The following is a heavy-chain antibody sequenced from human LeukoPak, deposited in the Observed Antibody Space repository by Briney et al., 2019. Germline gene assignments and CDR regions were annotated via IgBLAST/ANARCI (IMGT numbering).Heavy chain of an antibody. Sequence: PSETLSLTCTVSGGSISSSSYYWGWIRQPPGKGLEWIGSIYYSGSTYHNPSLKSRVTISVDTSKNQFSLKLSSVTAADTAVYYCARQKSGSYGLFDYWGQGTLVTVSS. CDR1: GGSISSSSYY. CDR3: ARQKSGSYGLFDY. D-gene: IGHD1-26*01. J-gene: IGHJ4*02. CDR2: IYYSGST. V-gene: IGHV4-39*01.